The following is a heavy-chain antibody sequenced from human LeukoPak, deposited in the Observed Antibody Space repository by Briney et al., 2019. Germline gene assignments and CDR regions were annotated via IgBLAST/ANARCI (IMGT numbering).Heavy chain of an antibody. Sequence: GESLKISCKGSGYSFTSNWISWVRPMPGKGLEWMGRIDPSDSYTNYSPSFQGHVTISADKSLSTAYLQWSSLKASDTAMYYCARQTEGNWFDPWGQGTLVTVSS. J-gene: IGHJ5*02. CDR2: IDPSDSYT. CDR3: ARQTEGNWFDP. V-gene: IGHV5-10-1*01. CDR1: GYSFTSNW. D-gene: IGHD2-21*02.